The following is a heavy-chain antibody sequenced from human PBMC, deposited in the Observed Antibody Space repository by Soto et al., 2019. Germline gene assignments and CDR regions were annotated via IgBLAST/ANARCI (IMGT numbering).Heavy chain of an antibody. V-gene: IGHV4-61*01. CDR1: GGSVSSGSYY. CDR2: IYYSGST. D-gene: IGHD1-1*01. J-gene: IGHJ4*02. Sequence: SSETLSLTCTGSGGSVSSGSYYWSWIRQPPGKGLEWIGYIYYSGSTNYNPSLKSRVTISVDTSKNQFSLKLSSVTAADTAVYYCAREGVGFYKNIDYWGQGTLVTVSS. CDR3: AREGVGFYKNIDY.